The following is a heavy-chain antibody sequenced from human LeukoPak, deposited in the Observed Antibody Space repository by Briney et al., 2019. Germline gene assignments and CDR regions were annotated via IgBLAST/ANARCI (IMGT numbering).Heavy chain of an antibody. CDR3: ARVLRRTGLRFLEWLPKGYYLDY. CDR2: INHSGST. J-gene: IGHJ4*02. D-gene: IGHD3-3*01. CDR1: GGSFSGYY. V-gene: IGHV4-34*01. Sequence: SETLSLTCAVYGGSFSGYYWSWIRQPPGKGLEWIGEINHSGSTNYNPSLKSRVTISVDTSKNQFSLKLSSVTAADTAVYYCARVLRRTGLRFLEWLPKGYYLDYWGQGTLVTVSS.